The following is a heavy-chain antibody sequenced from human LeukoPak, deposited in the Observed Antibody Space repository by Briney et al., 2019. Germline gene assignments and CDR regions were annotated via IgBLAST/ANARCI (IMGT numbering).Heavy chain of an antibody. V-gene: IGHV3-23*01. J-gene: IGHJ6*03. D-gene: IGHD6-13*01. CDR3: ARDSEDSSSWYPSYYYYYMDV. Sequence: PGGSLRLSCAAAGFTFSSHAMSWVRQAPGKGLEWVSAISGSGDSTYYADSVKGRFTISRDNSRNSLYLQMNSLRAEDTAVYYCARDSEDSSSWYPSYYYYYMDVWGKGTTVTVSS. CDR1: GFTFSSHA. CDR2: ISGSGDST.